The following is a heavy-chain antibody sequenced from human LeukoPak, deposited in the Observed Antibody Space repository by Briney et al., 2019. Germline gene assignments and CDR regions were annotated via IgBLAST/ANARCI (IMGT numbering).Heavy chain of an antibody. CDR2: ISWNSGSI. CDR3: AKDLGDDSSY. CDR1: GFTFDDYA. Sequence: GRSLRLSCAASGFTFDDYAMHWVRQAPGKGLEWVSGISWNSGSIGYADSVKGRFTISRDNAKNSLYLQMNSLRAEDTALYYCAKDLGDDSSYWGQGTLVTVSS. V-gene: IGHV3-9*01. J-gene: IGHJ4*02. D-gene: IGHD3-22*01.